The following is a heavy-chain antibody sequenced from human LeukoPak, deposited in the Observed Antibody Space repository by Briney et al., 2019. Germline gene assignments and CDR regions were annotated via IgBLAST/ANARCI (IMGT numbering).Heavy chain of an antibody. CDR3: ARERGYIVVVPPAIDGMDV. D-gene: IGHD2-2*02. J-gene: IGHJ6*02. Sequence: GGSLRLSCAASGFTLSSYAKHWVRQAPGKGLEWVAVISYDGSNKYYADSVKGRFTISRDNSKNTLYLQMNSLRAEDTAVYYCARERGYIVVVPPAIDGMDVWGQGTTVTVSS. CDR2: ISYDGSNK. CDR1: GFTLSSYA. V-gene: IGHV3-30-3*01.